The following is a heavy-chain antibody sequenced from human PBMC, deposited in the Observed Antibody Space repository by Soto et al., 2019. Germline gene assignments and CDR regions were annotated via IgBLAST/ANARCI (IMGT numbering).Heavy chain of an antibody. D-gene: IGHD3-10*01. CDR3: AKDTRGQNRYFDV. V-gene: IGHV3-23*01. CDR2: ISGSGGST. J-gene: IGHJ6*03. CDR1: GFTFSSYA. Sequence: PGGSLRLSCAASGFTFSSYAMSWVRQAPGKGLEWVSAISGSGGSTYYADSVKGRFTISRDNSKNTLYLQMNSLRAEDTAAYYCAKDTRGQNRYFDVWGKGNTVTVSS.